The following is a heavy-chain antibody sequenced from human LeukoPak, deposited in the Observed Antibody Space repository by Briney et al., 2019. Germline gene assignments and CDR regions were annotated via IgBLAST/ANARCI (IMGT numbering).Heavy chain of an antibody. CDR1: GFTVSSNY. Sequence: GGSLRLSCAASGFTVSSNYMSWVRQAPGTGLEWVSVIYSGGSTYYADSVKGRFTISRDNSKNTLYLQMNSLRAEDTAVYYCATFAYGDYRHFDYCGQGTLVTVSS. J-gene: IGHJ4*02. V-gene: IGHV3-53*01. D-gene: IGHD4-17*01. CDR3: ATFAYGDYRHFDY. CDR2: IYSGGST.